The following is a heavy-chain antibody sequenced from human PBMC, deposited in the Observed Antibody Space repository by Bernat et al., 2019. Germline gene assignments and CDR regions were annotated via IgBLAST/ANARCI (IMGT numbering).Heavy chain of an antibody. CDR3: AKGSSSWYAGWFDP. CDR1: GFTFSSYG. V-gene: IGHV3-30*18. D-gene: IGHD6-13*01. CDR2: LAHDGRNK. J-gene: IGHJ5*02. Sequence: QVQLVESGGGVVQPGRSLRLSCAASGFTFSSYGMHWVRQAPGKGLEGVAVLAHDGRNKYYADSVKGRFTISRDKSKNTLYLQMNSLRAEDTAVYYCAKGSSSWYAGWFDPWGQGTLVTVSS.